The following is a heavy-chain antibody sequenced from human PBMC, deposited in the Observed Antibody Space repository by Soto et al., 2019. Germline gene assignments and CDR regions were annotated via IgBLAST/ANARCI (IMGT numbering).Heavy chain of an antibody. CDR2: IISIFATA. CDR1: GGTFNNYV. Sequence: QVQLVQSGAEVKKPGSSVKVSCRASGGTFNNYVINWVRQAPGQGLEWMTGIISIFATAYYAQKFQGRVTITADKYTSTAYMELNSLRSEDTAVYYCAGSCDGTNWLGHFDHWGQGTLVTLSS. J-gene: IGHJ4*02. CDR3: AGSCDGTNWLGHFDH. V-gene: IGHV1-69*06. D-gene: IGHD2-2*01.